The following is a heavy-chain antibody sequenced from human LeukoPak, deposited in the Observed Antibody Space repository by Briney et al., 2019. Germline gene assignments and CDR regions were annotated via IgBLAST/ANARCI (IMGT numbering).Heavy chain of an antibody. CDR2: IKQDGSEK. CDR3: ARVGYCSSTSCYTWGWFDH. Sequence: TGGSLRLSCAASGCTFSSYWMSWVRQAPGKGLEWVANIKQDGSEKYYVDSVKGRFTISRDNAKNSLYLQMNSLRAEDTAVYYCARVGYCSSTSCYTWGWFDHWGQGTLVTVSS. V-gene: IGHV3-7*01. CDR1: GCTFSSYW. J-gene: IGHJ5*02. D-gene: IGHD2-2*02.